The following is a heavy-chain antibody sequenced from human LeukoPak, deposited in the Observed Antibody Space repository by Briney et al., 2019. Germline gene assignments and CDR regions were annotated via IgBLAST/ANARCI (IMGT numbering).Heavy chain of an antibody. Sequence: PSETLSLTCTVSGYSISSGYYWGWIRQPPGKGLEWIGNIYHSGSTYSNPSLKSRVIISVDTSKNQFSLKLSSVTAADTAVYYCASFQDYGDYYFDYWGQGTLVTVSS. D-gene: IGHD4-17*01. CDR3: ASFQDYGDYYFDY. V-gene: IGHV4-38-2*02. CDR2: IYHSGST. J-gene: IGHJ4*02. CDR1: GYSISSGYY.